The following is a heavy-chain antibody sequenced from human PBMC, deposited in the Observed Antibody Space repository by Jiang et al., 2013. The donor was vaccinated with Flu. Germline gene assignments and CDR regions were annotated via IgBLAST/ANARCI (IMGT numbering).Heavy chain of an antibody. CDR3: ARARFGFTTLYDY. J-gene: IGHJ4*02. D-gene: IGHD3-16*01. Sequence: KPSETLSLTCTVSGGSISSYYWSWIRQHPGKGLEWIGYINYSGSAYYNPSLRSRVTISVEMSENQFSLKLSSVTAADTAVYYCARARFGFTTLYDYWGQGTLVTVSS. CDR2: INYSGSA. V-gene: IGHV4-59*12. CDR1: GGSISSYY.